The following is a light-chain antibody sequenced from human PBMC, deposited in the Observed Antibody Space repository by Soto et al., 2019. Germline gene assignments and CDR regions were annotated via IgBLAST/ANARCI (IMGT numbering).Light chain of an antibody. CDR1: QSVTSW. CDR3: HHYNSYPGT. CDR2: DAS. Sequence: DVQMTQSPSTLSASVGDRVTITCRASQSVTSWLAWYQQKPGKAPKVLIYDASSLESGVPSRFSGSGSGTEFTLTISSLHPDDFATYYCHHYNSYPGTFGQGTK. V-gene: IGKV1-5*01. J-gene: IGKJ1*01.